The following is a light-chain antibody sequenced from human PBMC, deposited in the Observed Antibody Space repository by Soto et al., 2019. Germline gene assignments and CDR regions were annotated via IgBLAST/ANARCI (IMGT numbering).Light chain of an antibody. CDR2: GAS. V-gene: IGKV3-20*01. CDR1: QSVSSSY. Sequence: EIVMTQSPGTLSLSPGERATLSCRASQSVSSSYVAWYQQKPGQAPRLLIYGASSRATGIPDRFSGSGSGTDFTLTISRLEPGDFAVYYCQQYGSSRWTFGQGTKVEIK. J-gene: IGKJ1*01. CDR3: QQYGSSRWT.